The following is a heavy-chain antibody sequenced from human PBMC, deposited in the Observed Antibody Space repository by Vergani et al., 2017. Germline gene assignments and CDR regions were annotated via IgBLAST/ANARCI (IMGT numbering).Heavy chain of an antibody. V-gene: IGHV4-30-2*01. CDR1: GGSISSGGYS. D-gene: IGHD4-17*01. Sequence: QLQLQESGPGLVKPSETLSLTCAVSGGSISSGGYSWSWIRQPPGKGLEWIGYIYHSGSTYYNPSLKSRVTISVDRSKNQFSLKLSSVTAADTAVYYCARAGDYGDYPPSYYFDYWGQGTLVTVSS. CDR3: ARAGDYGDYPPSYYFDY. CDR2: IYHSGST. J-gene: IGHJ4*02.